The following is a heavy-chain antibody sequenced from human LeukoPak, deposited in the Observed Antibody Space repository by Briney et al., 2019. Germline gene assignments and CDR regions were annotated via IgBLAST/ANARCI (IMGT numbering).Heavy chain of an antibody. D-gene: IGHD5-24*01. V-gene: IGHV1-46*01. CDR3: ARLRDGYNDAYDI. Sequence: GASVKVSCKTAGYTCTAYNLHWGRQAPGEQREWWGIIKPSGADTSYAQTFQGRVFMTRDTSTSTVYMQLSSLKSEDAAVYYCARLRDGYNDAYDIWGQGKMVTVSS. CDR1: GYTCTAYN. CDR2: IKPSGADT. J-gene: IGHJ3*02.